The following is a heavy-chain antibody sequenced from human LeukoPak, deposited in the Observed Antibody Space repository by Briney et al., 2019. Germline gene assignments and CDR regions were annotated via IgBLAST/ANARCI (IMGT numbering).Heavy chain of an antibody. CDR2: INPKTGNP. J-gene: IGHJ4*02. D-gene: IGHD2-15*01. CDR3: AAKVGLGYCSGGICNDYFDY. Sequence: ASVKVSCKTSGYTFTNHAMNWVRQAPGQGLEWMGWINPKTGNPTYAQGFTGRFVFSLDTSVSTAYLQIIRLKAGDTAVYYCAAKVGLGYCSGGICNDYFDYWGQGTLVTVSS. CDR1: GYTFTNHA. V-gene: IGHV7-4-1*02.